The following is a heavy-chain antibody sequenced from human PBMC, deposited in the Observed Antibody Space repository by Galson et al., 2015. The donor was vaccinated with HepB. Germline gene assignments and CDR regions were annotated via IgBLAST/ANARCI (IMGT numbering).Heavy chain of an antibody. J-gene: IGHJ5*02. V-gene: IGHV1-69*01. Sequence: KASGGTFSSYAISWVRQAPGQGLEWMGGIIPIFGTANYAQKFQGRVTITADESTSTAYMELSGLRSEDTAVYYCARDLGWLQSFGGIPINWFDPWGQGTLVTVSS. CDR2: IIPIFGTA. CDR3: ARDLGWLQSFGGIPINWFDP. CDR1: GGTFSSYA. D-gene: IGHD5-24*01.